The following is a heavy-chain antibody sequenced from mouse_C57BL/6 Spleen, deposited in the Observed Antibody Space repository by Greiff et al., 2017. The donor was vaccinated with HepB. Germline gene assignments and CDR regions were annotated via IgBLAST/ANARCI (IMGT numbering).Heavy chain of an antibody. D-gene: IGHD1-1*01. V-gene: IGHV1-55*01. CDR3: ARGTLLRHYFDY. CDR2: IYPGSGST. CDR1: GYTFTSYW. J-gene: IGHJ2*01. Sequence: QVQLQQPGAELVKPGASVKMSCKASGYTFTSYWITWVKQRPGQGLEWIGDIYPGSGSTNYNEKFKSKATLPVDTSSSTAYMQLSSLTSEDSAVYYCARGTLLRHYFDYWGQGTTLTVSS.